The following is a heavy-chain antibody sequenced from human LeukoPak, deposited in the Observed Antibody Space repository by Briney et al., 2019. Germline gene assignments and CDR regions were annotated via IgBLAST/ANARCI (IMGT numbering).Heavy chain of an antibody. V-gene: IGHV3-23*01. J-gene: IGHJ4*02. D-gene: IGHD1-26*01. CDR3: AKQDLGGATAY. CDR1: GFTFSSYA. CDR2: ITGSGSST. Sequence: GGSLRLSCTASGFTFSSYATSWVRQAPGKGLEWVSAITGSGSSTYYADSVKGRFTISRDNSKNTLYLQVNSLRGEDTAVYYCAKQDLGGATAYWGQGTLVTVSS.